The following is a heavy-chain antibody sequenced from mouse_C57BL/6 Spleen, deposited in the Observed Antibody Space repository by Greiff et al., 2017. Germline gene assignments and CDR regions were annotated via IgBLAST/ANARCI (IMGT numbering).Heavy chain of an antibody. CDR2: IYPSDSET. Sequence: QVQLQQPGAELVRPGSSVKLSCKASGYTFTSYWMDWVKQRPGQGLEWIGNIYPSDSETHYNQKFKDKATLTVDKSSSTAYMQLSSLTSEDSAVYYGGRRDGNPYAMDYWGQGTSVTVSS. J-gene: IGHJ4*01. CDR1: GYTFTSYW. V-gene: IGHV1-61*01. CDR3: GRRDGNPYAMDY. D-gene: IGHD2-1*01.